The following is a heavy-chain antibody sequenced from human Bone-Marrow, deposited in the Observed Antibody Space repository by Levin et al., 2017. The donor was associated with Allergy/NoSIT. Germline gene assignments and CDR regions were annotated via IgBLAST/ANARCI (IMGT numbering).Heavy chain of an antibody. V-gene: IGHV3-53*01. CDR3: ARGKTVVKGDSMGYYYYYGMDV. CDR2: IYSGGST. J-gene: IGHJ6*02. CDR1: GFTVSSNY. Sequence: GGSLRLSCAASGFTVSSNYMSWVRQAPGKGLEWVSVIYSGGSTYYADSVKGRFTISRDNSKNTLYLQMNSLRAEDTAVYYCARGKTVVKGDSMGYYYYYGMDVWGQGTTVTVSS. D-gene: IGHD4-23*01.